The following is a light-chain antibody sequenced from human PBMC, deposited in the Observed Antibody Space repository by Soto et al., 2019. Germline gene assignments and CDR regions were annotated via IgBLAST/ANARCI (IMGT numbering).Light chain of an antibody. CDR3: SSYTTTSTVV. CDR1: SSDVGGYDY. J-gene: IGLJ2*01. Sequence: QSALTQPGSVSGSPGQSITISCTGTSSDVGGYDYVSWFQQYPGKAPSLMLYDVYRRPSGVSYRFSGSKSGNTASLTISGLQAEDEADYYCSSYTTTSTVVFGGGTKLTVL. V-gene: IGLV2-14*01. CDR2: DVY.